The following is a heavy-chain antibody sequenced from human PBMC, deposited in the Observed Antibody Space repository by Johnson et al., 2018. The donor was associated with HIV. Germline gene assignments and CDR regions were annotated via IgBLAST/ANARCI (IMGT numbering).Heavy chain of an antibody. J-gene: IGHJ3*02. CDR3: ARVGVSGYDLAAFDI. CDR2: ISSSGDII. Sequence: VESGGGLVKPGGSLRLSCAASGFTFSDYYMTWIRQAPGKGLEWLSFISSSGDIIRYADSVKGRFTISRDNAKNSLILQMNSLRTEDTAIYYCARVGVSGYDLAAFDIWGRGTMVTVSS. CDR1: GFTFSDYY. D-gene: IGHD5-12*01. V-gene: IGHV3-11*04.